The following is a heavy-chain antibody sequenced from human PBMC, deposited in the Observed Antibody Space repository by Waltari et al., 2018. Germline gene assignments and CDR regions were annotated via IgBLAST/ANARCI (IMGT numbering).Heavy chain of an antibody. Sequence: QVQLQESGPGLVKPSETLSLTCTVSGGSISSYYWRWIRQPPGKGLEWIGYIYYSGSTNYNPSLKSRVTISVDTSKNQFSLKLSSVTAADTAVYYCARAEDSDYYYYYMDVWGKGTTVTISS. V-gene: IGHV4-59*01. J-gene: IGHJ6*03. CDR3: ARAEDSDYYYYYMDV. CDR2: IYYSGST. D-gene: IGHD4-4*01. CDR1: GGSISSYY.